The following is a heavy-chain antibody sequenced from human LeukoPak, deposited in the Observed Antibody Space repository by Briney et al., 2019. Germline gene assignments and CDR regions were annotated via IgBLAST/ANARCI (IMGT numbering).Heavy chain of an antibody. J-gene: IGHJ4*02. CDR1: GGSINTYY. D-gene: IGHD3-10*01. V-gene: IGHV4-59*08. Sequence: SETLSLTCTVSGGSINTYYWSWIRQPPGKGLEWIGYVYSSGSTNYNPSLKSRVTISVDTSKNQFSLKLSSVTAADTAVYYCARHASTYYGSLDYWGQGTLVTVSS. CDR3: ARHASTYYGSLDY. CDR2: VYSSGST.